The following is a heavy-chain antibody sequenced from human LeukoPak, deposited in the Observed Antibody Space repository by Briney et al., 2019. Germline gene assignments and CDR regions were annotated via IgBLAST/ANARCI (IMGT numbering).Heavy chain of an antibody. J-gene: IGHJ4*02. CDR3: ARARELIDY. V-gene: IGHV4-39*07. Sequence: SETLSLICTVSGGSISSSSYYWGWIRQPPGKGLEWIGSIYYSGSTYYNPSPKSRVTISVDTSKNQFSLKLSSVTAADTALYYCARARELIDYWGQGTLVTVSS. CDR2: IYYSGST. D-gene: IGHD1-7*01. CDR1: GGSISSSSYY.